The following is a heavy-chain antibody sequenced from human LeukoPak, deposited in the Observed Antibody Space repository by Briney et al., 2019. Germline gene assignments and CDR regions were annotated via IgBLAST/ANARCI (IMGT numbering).Heavy chain of an antibody. Sequence: SETLSLTCTVSGDSMRSFYWSFIRQPAGKGLEWIGRIHTSGTTWYNASLKSRVAMSVDTSKNQFSLRLTSVTAADTAVYYCASHRGYSYGLYYWGQGTLVTVSS. J-gene: IGHJ4*02. CDR2: IHTSGTT. CDR3: ASHRGYSYGLYY. CDR1: GDSMRSFY. V-gene: IGHV4-4*07. D-gene: IGHD5-18*01.